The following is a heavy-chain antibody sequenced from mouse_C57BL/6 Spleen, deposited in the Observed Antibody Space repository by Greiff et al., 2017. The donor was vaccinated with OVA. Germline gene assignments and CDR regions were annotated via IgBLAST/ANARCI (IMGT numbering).Heavy chain of an antibody. CDR2: IDPSDSYT. J-gene: IGHJ4*01. CDR3: ASDRGYAMDY. V-gene: IGHV1-69*01. CDR1: GYTFTSYW. Sequence: VQLQQPGAELVMPGASVKLSCKASGYTFTSYWMHWVKQRPGQGLEWIGEIDPSDSYTNYNQKFKGKSTLTVDKSSSTAYMQLSSLTSEDSAVYYCASDRGYAMDYWGQGTSVTVSS.